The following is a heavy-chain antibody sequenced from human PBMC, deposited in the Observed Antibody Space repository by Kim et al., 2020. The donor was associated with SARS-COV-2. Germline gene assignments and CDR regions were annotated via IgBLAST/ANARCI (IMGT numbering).Heavy chain of an antibody. V-gene: IGHV1-18*04. CDR2: ISAYNGNT. CDR1: GYTFTSYG. D-gene: IGHD3-10*01. CDR3: ARDRGALLWFGEFINPHNNEIDY. Sequence: ASVKVSCKASGYTFTSYGISWVRQAPGQGLEWMGWISAYNGNTNYAQKLQGRVTMTTDTSTSTAYMELRSLRSDDTAVYYCARDRGALLWFGEFINPHNNEIDYWGQGTLVTVSS. J-gene: IGHJ4*02.